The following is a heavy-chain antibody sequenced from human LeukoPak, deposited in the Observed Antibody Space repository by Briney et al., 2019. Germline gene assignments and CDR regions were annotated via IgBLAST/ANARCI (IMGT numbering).Heavy chain of an antibody. CDR2: ISWNSGSI. CDR1: GFTFSSYA. CDR3: AKDRDYSSSGASVDY. D-gene: IGHD6-6*01. Sequence: GGSLRLSCAASGFTFSSYAVSWVRQAPGKGLEWVSGISWNSGSIGYADSVKGRFTISRDNAKNSLYLQMNSLRAEDTALYYCAKDRDYSSSGASVDYWGQGTLVTVSS. V-gene: IGHV3-9*01. J-gene: IGHJ4*02.